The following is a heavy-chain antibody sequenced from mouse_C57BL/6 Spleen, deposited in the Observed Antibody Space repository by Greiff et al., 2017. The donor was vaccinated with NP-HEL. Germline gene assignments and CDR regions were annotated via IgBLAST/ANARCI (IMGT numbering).Heavy chain of an antibody. CDR3: ARFDYDLYYAMDY. D-gene: IGHD2-4*01. J-gene: IGHJ4*01. Sequence: VQLQQPGAELVRPGTSVKLSCKASGYTFTSYWMHWVKQRPGQGLEWIGVIDPSDSYTNYNQKFKGKATLTVDTSSSTAYMQLSSLTSEDSAVYYCARFDYDLYYAMDYWGQGTSVTVSS. CDR1: GYTFTSYW. CDR2: IDPSDSYT. V-gene: IGHV1-59*01.